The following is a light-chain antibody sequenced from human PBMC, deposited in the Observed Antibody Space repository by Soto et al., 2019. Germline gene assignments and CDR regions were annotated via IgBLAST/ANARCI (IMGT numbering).Light chain of an antibody. J-gene: IGLJ1*01. CDR2: STS. CDR1: SGSVSTANN. CDR3: ALFIGNGISV. V-gene: IGLV8-61*01. Sequence: QAVVTQESSFSVSPGGTVTLTCGLISGSVSTANNPNWYQQTPGQAPRTLIYSTSTRSSGVPDRFSDSILGNKAALTVTGAQADDESDYYCALFIGNGISVFGTGTKLTVL.